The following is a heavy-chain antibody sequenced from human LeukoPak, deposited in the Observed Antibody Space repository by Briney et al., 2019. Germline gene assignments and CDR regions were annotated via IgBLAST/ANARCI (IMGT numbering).Heavy chain of an antibody. CDR2: IIGSGGST. J-gene: IGHJ4*02. V-gene: IGHV3-23*01. CDR3: AKDASGDGYNSEDFDY. CDR1: GVTFSSYT. Sequence: WGSLRLSCAASGVTFSSYTMSWVRQAPGKGLEWVSAIIGSGGSTYYADSVKGRFTISRDNSKNTLYLQMNSLRAEDTAVYYCAKDASGDGYNSEDFDYWGQGTLVTVSS. D-gene: IGHD5-24*01.